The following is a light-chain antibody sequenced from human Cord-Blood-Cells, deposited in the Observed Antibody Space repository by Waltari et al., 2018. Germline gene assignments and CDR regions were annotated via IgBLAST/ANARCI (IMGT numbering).Light chain of an antibody. J-gene: IGLJ3*02. CDR1: SRDVGGYNY. Sequence: QSALTPPASVSGSPGQSITISCTGTSRDVGGYNYVSWYQQHPGKAPKLMIYDVSNRPSGVSNRFSGSKSGNTASLTISGLQAEDEAGYYCSSYTSSSTLVFGGGTKLTVL. V-gene: IGLV2-14*03. CDR3: SSYTSSSTLV. CDR2: DVS.